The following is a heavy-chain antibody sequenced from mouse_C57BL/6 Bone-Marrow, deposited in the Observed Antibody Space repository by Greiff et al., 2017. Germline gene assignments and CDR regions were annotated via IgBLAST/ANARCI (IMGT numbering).Heavy chain of an antibody. Sequence: QVQLKESGAELARPGASVKLSCKASGYTFTSYGISWVKQRTGQGLEWIGEIYPRSGNTYYNEKFKGKATLTADKSSSTAYMELRSLTSEDSAVYFCASDPYAMDYWGQGTSVTVSS. J-gene: IGHJ4*01. V-gene: IGHV1-81*01. CDR1: GYTFTSYG. CDR2: IYPRSGNT. CDR3: ASDPYAMDY.